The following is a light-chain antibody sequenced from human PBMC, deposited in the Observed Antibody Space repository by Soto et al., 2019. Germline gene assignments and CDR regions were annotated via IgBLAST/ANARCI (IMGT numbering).Light chain of an antibody. Sequence: QLVLTQPPSASASLGASVKLTCTLRSGHNSYAIAWHQQQPEKGPRYLMKLNSDGSHSTGDGIPDRFSGSSSGAERYLTISSLQSEDEADDYCQTWSTDLRVFGGGTKLTVL. CDR1: SGHNSYA. CDR3: QTWSTDLRV. J-gene: IGLJ3*02. V-gene: IGLV4-69*01. CDR2: LNSDGSH.